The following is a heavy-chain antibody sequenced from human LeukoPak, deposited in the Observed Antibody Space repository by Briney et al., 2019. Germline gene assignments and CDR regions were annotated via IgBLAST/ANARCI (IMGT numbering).Heavy chain of an antibody. Sequence: GASVKVSCRASGYAFTGYYLHWVRQAPGQGLEWMGIINPSGGSTSYAQKFQGRVTMTRDMSTSTVYMELSSLRSEDTAVYYCARALRRDSGYDPSSYWGQGTLVTVSS. CDR1: GYAFTGYY. D-gene: IGHD5-12*01. V-gene: IGHV1-46*01. CDR2: INPSGGST. J-gene: IGHJ4*02. CDR3: ARALRRDSGYDPSSY.